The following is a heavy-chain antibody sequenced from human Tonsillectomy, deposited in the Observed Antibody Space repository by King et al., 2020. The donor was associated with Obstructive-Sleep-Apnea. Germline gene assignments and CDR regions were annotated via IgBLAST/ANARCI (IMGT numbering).Heavy chain of an antibody. D-gene: IGHD6-19*01. CDR2: ISGSGGST. J-gene: IGHJ4*02. CDR1: GFTFSSYA. V-gene: IGHV3-23*04. Sequence: VQLVESGGGLVQPGGSLRLSCAASGFTFSSYAMSWVRQAPGKGLEWVSSISGSGGSTYYADSVKGRFTISRDNSKNTRYLQMNSLIAEDTAVYYCARGRGWVGDGNYFDYWGQGTLVTVSS. CDR3: ARGRGWVGDGNYFDY.